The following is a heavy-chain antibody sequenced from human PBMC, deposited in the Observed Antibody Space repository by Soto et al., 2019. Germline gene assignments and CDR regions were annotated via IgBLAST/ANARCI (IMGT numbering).Heavy chain of an antibody. J-gene: IGHJ4*02. CDR3: AKAGYSSGWPTSGFDY. V-gene: IGHV3-30*18. CDR1: GFTFSSYG. Sequence: QVQLVESGGGVVQPGRSLRLSCAASGFTFSSYGMHWVRQAPGKGLEWVAVISYDGSNKYYADSVKGRFTISRDNSKNXLYLQMNSLRAEDTAVYYCAKAGYSSGWPTSGFDYWGQGTLVTVSS. D-gene: IGHD6-19*01. CDR2: ISYDGSNK.